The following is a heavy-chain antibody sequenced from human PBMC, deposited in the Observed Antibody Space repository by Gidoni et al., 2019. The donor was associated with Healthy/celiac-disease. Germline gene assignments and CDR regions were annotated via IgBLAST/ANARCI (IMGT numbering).Heavy chain of an antibody. CDR1: GGTFSSYT. V-gene: IGHV1-69*02. CDR3: ARVAHDSSGYYKVDY. CDR2: IIPILGIA. Sequence: QVQLVQSGAEVKKPGSPVKVSCKASGGTFSSYTISWVRQAPGQGLEWMGRIIPILGIANYAQKFQGRVTITADKSTSTAYMELSSLRSEDTAVYYCARVAHDSSGYYKVDYWGQGTLVTVSS. J-gene: IGHJ4*02. D-gene: IGHD3-22*01.